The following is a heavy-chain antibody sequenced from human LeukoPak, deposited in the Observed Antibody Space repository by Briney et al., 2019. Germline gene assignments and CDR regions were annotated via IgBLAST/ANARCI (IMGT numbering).Heavy chain of an antibody. CDR1: GFIFSDYG. V-gene: IGHV3-48*01. J-gene: IGHJ4*02. Sequence: PGGSLRLSCAASGFIFSDYGMNWVRQAPGKGLEWVSYISSSSGTINYADSVKGRFTISRDNAKNSLYVQMNRLRAEDTAAYYCARGTGDRGFDYWGQGTLVTVSS. CDR3: ARGTGDRGFDY. CDR2: ISSSSGTI. D-gene: IGHD7-27*01.